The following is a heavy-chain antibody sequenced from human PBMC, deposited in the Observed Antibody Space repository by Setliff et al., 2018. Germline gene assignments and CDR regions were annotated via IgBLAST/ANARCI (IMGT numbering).Heavy chain of an antibody. CDR1: GRLFNNFA. J-gene: IGHJ4*02. D-gene: IGHD1-26*01. Sequence: GASVKVSCKAPGRLFNNFAFSWVRQAPGQGLEWMGRLIPIFNTPNYAQKFQDRITLSADESTGTAYMELTSLTFGETAIYYCARDIGVTIAGATFRGFDTWGQGTQVTVS. CDR3: ARDIGVTIAGATFRGFDT. CDR2: LIPIFNTP. V-gene: IGHV1-69*13.